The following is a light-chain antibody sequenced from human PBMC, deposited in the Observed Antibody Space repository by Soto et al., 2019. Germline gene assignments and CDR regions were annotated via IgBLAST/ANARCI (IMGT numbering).Light chain of an antibody. J-gene: IGLJ1*01. CDR1: ISDVGAYDY. V-gene: IGLV2-14*01. Sequence: QSALTQPASVSASPGHSIAISCSGTISDVGAYDYVSWYQHHPGKAPKLIIYEVTYRPSGVSNRFSASKSGNTASLTISGLQAEDEADYYCSSYTMSSTYVFGTGTKLTVL. CDR3: SSYTMSSTYV. CDR2: EVT.